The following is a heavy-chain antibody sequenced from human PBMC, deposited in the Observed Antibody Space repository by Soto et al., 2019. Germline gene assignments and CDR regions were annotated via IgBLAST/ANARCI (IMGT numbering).Heavy chain of an antibody. CDR1: GGTFSPYT. V-gene: IGHV1-69*08. D-gene: IGHD3-10*01. CDR2: IIPFHGVT. Sequence: QVQLVQSGAEVKKPGSSVKVSCKASGGTFSPYTINWVRQAPGQGLEWMGRIIPFHGVTNYAQKFQARVTITGDKSTSTAYMELSGLRFEDTAMYYCTRDWEITVSTWSFGGFWGRGTLVTVSS. J-gene: IGHJ4*02. CDR3: TRDWEITVSTWSFGGF.